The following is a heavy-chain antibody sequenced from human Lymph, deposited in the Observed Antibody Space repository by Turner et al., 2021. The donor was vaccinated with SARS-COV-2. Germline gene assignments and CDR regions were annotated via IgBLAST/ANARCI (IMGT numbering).Heavy chain of an antibody. V-gene: IGHV3-53*02. D-gene: IGHD6-13*01. CDR3: ARDLGTYGMDV. J-gene: IGHJ6*02. Sequence: EVQLVETGGGLFRPGGSLRLSCAASGIIVSRNYMNWVRQAPGKGLEWVSVIYSGGTTYYADSVKGRFTISRDNSKNTLYLQMNSLRVEDTAVYYCARDLGTYGMDVWGQGTTVTVSS. CDR1: GIIVSRNY. CDR2: IYSGGTT.